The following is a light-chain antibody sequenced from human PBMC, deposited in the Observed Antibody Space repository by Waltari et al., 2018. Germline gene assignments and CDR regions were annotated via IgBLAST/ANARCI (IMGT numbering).Light chain of an antibody. J-gene: IGKJ3*01. Sequence: EIVLTQSPDTLSLSPGERATLSCRASQSVTSNYLDWYQQKPGQAPRLLIYGTSRRATVSPDRCSGIGSGTDFTLTISRLEPEDFAVYYCQRSDPSSLTFGPGTKVDIK. CDR2: GTS. CDR1: QSVTSNY. V-gene: IGKV3-20*01. CDR3: QRSDPSSLT.